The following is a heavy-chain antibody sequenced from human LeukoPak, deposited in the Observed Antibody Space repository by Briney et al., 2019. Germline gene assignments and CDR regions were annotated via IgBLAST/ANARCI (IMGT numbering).Heavy chain of an antibody. CDR3: ARRPSPGAFDI. Sequence: PSETLSLTCTVSGGSISSYYWSWIRQPPGKGLEWIGYIYYSGSTNYNPSLKSRVTISVDTSKNQFSLKLSSVTAADTAVYYCARRPSPGAFDIWGQGQWSPSLQ. V-gene: IGHV4-59*01. CDR1: GGSISSYY. J-gene: IGHJ3*02. D-gene: IGHD3-10*01. CDR2: IYYSGST.